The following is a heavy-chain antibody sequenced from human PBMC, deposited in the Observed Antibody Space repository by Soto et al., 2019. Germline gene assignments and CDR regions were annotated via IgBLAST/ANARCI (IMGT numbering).Heavy chain of an antibody. Sequence: GASVKVSCKASGYTFTTYYIHWVRQAPGQGLGWMGMINPSGGGTTYAQTFQGRVTMTRDTSTSTVYMELSSLRSEDTDIYYCATDRGRLAFDIWGQGTMVTVSS. V-gene: IGHV1-46*01. CDR1: GYTFTTYY. D-gene: IGHD1-26*01. CDR3: ATDRGRLAFDI. J-gene: IGHJ3*02. CDR2: INPSGGGT.